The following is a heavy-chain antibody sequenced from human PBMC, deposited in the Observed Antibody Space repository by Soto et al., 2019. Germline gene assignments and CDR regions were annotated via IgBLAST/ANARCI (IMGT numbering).Heavy chain of an antibody. CDR3: AAIRGEYRLGGAIDI. CDR1: GGTLTNHA. V-gene: IGHV1-69*12. D-gene: IGHD3-16*01. Sequence: QVHLVQSGAELKKPGSSVKLSCKTSGGTLTNHAIIWVRQAPGQRLLWMGGIIPTFGTVNYSLKFQARLTITADEKTGTASMELTDLIPEDTAGYYCAAIRGEYRLGGAIDIWGQGTLVTVSA. J-gene: IGHJ3*02. CDR2: IIPTFGTV.